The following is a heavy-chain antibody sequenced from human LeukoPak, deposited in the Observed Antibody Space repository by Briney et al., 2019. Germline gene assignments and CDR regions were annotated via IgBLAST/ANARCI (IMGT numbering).Heavy chain of an antibody. CDR3: ARGRVVVPAADWFDP. V-gene: IGHV4-34*01. D-gene: IGHD2-2*01. CDR1: GGSFSGYY. Sequence: SETLSLTCAVYGGSFSGYYWSWIRQPPGKGLEWIGEINHSGSTNYNPSLKSRVTISVDTSKNQFPLKLSSVTAADTAVYYCARGRVVVPAADWFDPWDQGTLVTVSS. J-gene: IGHJ5*02. CDR2: INHSGST.